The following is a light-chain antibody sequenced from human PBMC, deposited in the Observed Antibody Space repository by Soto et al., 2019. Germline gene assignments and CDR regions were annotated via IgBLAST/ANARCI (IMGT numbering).Light chain of an antibody. J-gene: IGKJ1*01. CDR1: QSVTNTF. CDR3: QQYGSSPPT. CDR2: GAS. Sequence: EIVLTQSPGTLSLSPGERATLSCRASQSVTNTFLAWYQHKTGQAPRLLIYGASNRVTGIPDRFSGSGSGTDFTLIISRPEPEDFAVYFCQQYGSSPPTFGQGTKVDIK. V-gene: IGKV3-20*01.